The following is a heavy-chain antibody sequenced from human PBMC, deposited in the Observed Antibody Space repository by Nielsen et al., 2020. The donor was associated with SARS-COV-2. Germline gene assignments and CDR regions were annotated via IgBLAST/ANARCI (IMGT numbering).Heavy chain of an antibody. Sequence: SETLSLTCIVSGGSISTGSHYWSWIRQPPGKGLEWIGYIFYRGNTNYKPSLKSRVTISVDTSKNQFSLKVNSVTPADTAVYYCVRIDMATISVDYWGRGTLVSVSS. CDR2: IFYRGNT. CDR3: VRIDMATISVDY. CDR1: GGSISTGSHY. D-gene: IGHD5-24*01. V-gene: IGHV4-61*01. J-gene: IGHJ4*02.